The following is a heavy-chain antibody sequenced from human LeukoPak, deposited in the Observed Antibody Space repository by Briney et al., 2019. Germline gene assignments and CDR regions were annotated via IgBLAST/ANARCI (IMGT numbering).Heavy chain of an antibody. D-gene: IGHD2-2*01. CDR2: ISAYNGNT. CDR1: GYTFTSYG. V-gene: IGHV1-18*01. Sequence: ASVKVSCKASGYTFTSYGMSWVRQAPGQGLEWMGWISAYNGNTNYAQKLLGRVTMTTDTSTSTAYMELRSLRSDDTAVYYCARGPAAPTLYDYWGQGTLATVSS. CDR3: ARGPAAPTLYDY. J-gene: IGHJ4*02.